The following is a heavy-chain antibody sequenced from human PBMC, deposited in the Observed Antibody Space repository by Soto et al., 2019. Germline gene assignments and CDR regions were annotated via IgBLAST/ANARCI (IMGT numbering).Heavy chain of an antibody. J-gene: IGHJ1*01. CDR1: GCTLSSYA. CDR2: ISGSGGSA. Sequence: GGSRRLSWAASGCTLSSYAMSWCRQAPGKGLEWVSAISGSGGSAYYADSVKGRFTISRDNSKNTLYLQMNSLRAEDTAVYYCAKAFEYSRSAPGYWGQGTLVTVSS. CDR3: AKAFEYSRSAPGY. V-gene: IGHV3-23*01. D-gene: IGHD6-6*01.